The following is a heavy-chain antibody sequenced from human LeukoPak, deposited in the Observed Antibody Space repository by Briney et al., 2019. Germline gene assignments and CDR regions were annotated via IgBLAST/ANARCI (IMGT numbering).Heavy chain of an antibody. D-gene: IGHD3-10*02. J-gene: IGHJ3*02. Sequence: HPGGSLRLSCAASGFTFSSYWMHWVRQAPGKGLVWLSRVNSDGNITTYADSVRGRFTISRDNAKNTLYLQMNSLRAEDTAVYYCARRGLVPAFDIWGQGTMVSVTS. CDR3: ARRGLVPAFDI. CDR2: VNSDGNIT. CDR1: GFTFSSYW. V-gene: IGHV3-74*01.